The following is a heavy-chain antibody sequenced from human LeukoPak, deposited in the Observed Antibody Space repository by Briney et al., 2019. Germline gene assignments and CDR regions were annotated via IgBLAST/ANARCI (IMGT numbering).Heavy chain of an antibody. CDR2: INHSGST. J-gene: IGHJ6*04. V-gene: IGHV4-34*01. CDR3: ARGRDYGILTGRHYYGMDV. CDR1: SGSFSGYY. D-gene: IGHD3-9*01. Sequence: SETLSLTCAVYSGSFSGYYWSWIRQPPGKGLEWIGEINHSGSTNYNPSLKSRVTISVDTSKNQFSLKLSSVTAADTAVYYCARGRDYGILTGRHYYGMDVWGKGTTVTVSS.